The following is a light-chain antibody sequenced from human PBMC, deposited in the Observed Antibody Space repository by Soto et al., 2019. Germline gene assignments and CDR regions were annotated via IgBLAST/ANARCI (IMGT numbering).Light chain of an antibody. J-gene: IGLJ2*01. V-gene: IGLV7-46*01. Sequence: QAVVTQEPSLTVSPGGTVTLTCGSSTGAVTSGHYPYWFQQKPGQAPRTLIYDTSNKHSWTPARFSGSLLGGKAALTLSGARPGGEAEYSCLLSYSGARLFGGGPKVTVL. CDR2: DTS. CDR3: LLSYSGARL. CDR1: TGAVTSGHY.